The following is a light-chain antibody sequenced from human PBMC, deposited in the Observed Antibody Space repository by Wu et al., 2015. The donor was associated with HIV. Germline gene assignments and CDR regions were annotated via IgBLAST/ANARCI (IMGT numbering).Light chain of an antibody. CDR3: QQYGSSPGT. Sequence: EIVVTQSPATLSVSPGGRVTLSCRASQIIATNLAWYQQKPGQPPRLLIYDASTRATGFPARFSGGGSGTEFTLTISRLEPEDFAVYYCQQYGSSPGTFGQGTKVEIK. V-gene: IGKV3-15*01. CDR2: DAS. J-gene: IGKJ1*01. CDR1: QIIATN.